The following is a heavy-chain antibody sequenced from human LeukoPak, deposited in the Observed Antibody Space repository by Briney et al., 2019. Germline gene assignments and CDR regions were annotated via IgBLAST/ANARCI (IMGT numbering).Heavy chain of an antibody. CDR3: ARTAGVAVAGSRQYFDY. Sequence: SETLSLTCTVSGGSISSGGYYWGWIRQPPEKGLEWIGSVYYSGSTYYHPSLKSRVTISVDTSKNQFSLNLSSVTAADTAVYYCARTAGVAVAGSRQYFDYWGQGTLVTVSS. CDR2: VYYSGST. J-gene: IGHJ4*02. CDR1: GGSISSGGYY. D-gene: IGHD6-19*01. V-gene: IGHV4-39*01.